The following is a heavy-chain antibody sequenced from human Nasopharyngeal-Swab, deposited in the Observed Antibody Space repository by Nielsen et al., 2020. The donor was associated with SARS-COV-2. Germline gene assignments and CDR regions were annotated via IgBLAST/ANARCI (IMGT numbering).Heavy chain of an antibody. J-gene: IGHJ4*02. V-gene: IGHV3-48*04. CDR3: ARAVDIVVVVAASDY. CDR2: ISSSSSTI. D-gene: IGHD2-15*01. Sequence: VRQAPGKGLEWASYISSSSSTIYYADSVKGRFTTSRDNAKNSLYLQMNSLRAEDTAVYYCARAVDIVVVVAASDYWGQGTLVTVSS.